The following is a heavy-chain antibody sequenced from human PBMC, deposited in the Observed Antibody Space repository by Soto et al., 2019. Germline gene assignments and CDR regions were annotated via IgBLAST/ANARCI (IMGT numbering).Heavy chain of an antibody. CDR3: ARGSSGSLLRVKDLDY. Sequence: ASVKVSCKASGYTFTGYYMHWVRQAPGQGLEWMGWINPNSGGTNYAQKFQGWVTMTRDTSISTAYMELSRLRFDDTAVYYCARGSSGSLLRVKDLDYWGQGTLVTVSS. V-gene: IGHV1-2*04. CDR1: GYTFTGYY. D-gene: IGHD1-26*01. J-gene: IGHJ4*02. CDR2: INPNSGGT.